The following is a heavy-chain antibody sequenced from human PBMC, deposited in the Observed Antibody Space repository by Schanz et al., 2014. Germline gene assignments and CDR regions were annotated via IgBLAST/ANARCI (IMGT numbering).Heavy chain of an antibody. D-gene: IGHD3-10*01. CDR1: GFTFSSHW. J-gene: IGHJ3*02. CDR2: INSVGSNT. CDR3: AKGRFGELSAFDI. V-gene: IGHV3-74*02. Sequence: EVHLVESGGGLVQPGGSLRLSCAASGFTFSSHWMHWVRQDPGKGLVWVARINSVGSNTDYADSVTGRFTISRDSSKNTLYLQMNSLRAEDTAVYYCAKGRFGELSAFDIWGQGTMVTVSS.